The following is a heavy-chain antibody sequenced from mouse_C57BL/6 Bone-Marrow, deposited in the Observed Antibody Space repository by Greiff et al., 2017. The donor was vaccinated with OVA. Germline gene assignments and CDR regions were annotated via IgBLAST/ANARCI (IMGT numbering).Heavy chain of an antibody. CDR1: GFTFSSYG. CDR3: AREGPYYYGSSSLAMDY. J-gene: IGHJ4*01. V-gene: IGHV5-6*01. CDR2: ISSGGSYT. D-gene: IGHD1-1*01. Sequence: EVQLVESGGDLVKPGGSLKLSCAASGFTFSSYGMSWVRQTPDKRLEWVATISSGGSYTYYPDSVKGRFTISRDNAKNTLYLQMSSLKSEDTAMYYCAREGPYYYGSSSLAMDYWGQGTSVTVSS.